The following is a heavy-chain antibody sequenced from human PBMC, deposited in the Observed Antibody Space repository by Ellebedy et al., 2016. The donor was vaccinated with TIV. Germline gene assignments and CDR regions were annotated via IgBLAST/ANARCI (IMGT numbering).Heavy chain of an antibody. D-gene: IGHD3-3*01. CDR1: GFTFSTYT. CDR2: ISSSSSYI. CDR3: AREDIATSYNFWSGFSLAY. V-gene: IGHV3-21*01. J-gene: IGHJ4*02. Sequence: PGGSLRLSCAASGFTFSTYTMNWVRRAPGRGLEWVSSISSSSSYIFYADSVRGRFTISRDNAKNSLSLLMTSLRAEDTAVYYCAREDIATSYNFWSGFSLAYWGQGALVTVSS.